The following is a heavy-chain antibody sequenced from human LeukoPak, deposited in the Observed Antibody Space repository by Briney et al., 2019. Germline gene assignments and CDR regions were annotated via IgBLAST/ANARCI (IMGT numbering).Heavy chain of an antibody. V-gene: IGHV3-21*01. D-gene: IGHD1-26*01. CDR3: ARDRWDLRDGFDI. CDR1: GLTFSSYR. Sequence: PGRSLRLSCAASGLTFSSYRMNWVRQAPGKGLEWVSSISSSSSYIYYADSVKGRFTISRDNAKNSLYLQMNSLRAEDTAVYYCARDRWDLRDGFDIWGQGTMVTVSS. CDR2: ISSSSSYI. J-gene: IGHJ3*02.